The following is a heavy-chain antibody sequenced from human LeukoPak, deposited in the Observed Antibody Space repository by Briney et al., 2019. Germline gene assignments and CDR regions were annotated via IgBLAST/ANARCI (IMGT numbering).Heavy chain of an antibody. D-gene: IGHD6-19*01. Sequence: GGSLRLSCAASGLTFNRDAMIWVRQAPGRGLEWASTISGNGGSTYYADSVKGRFTISRDNSKNTLYLQMNSLRVEDTAVYYCAKVVAGMTKNNMDVWGKGTTVTVSS. CDR3: AKVVAGMTKNNMDV. CDR2: ISGNGGST. CDR1: GLTFNRDA. V-gene: IGHV3-23*01. J-gene: IGHJ6*03.